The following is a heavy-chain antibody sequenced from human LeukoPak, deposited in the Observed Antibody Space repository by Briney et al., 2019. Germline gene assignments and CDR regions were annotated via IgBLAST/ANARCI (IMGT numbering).Heavy chain of an antibody. CDR3: AREKYQLLRGPFDY. CDR1: GFTFTSSA. J-gene: IGHJ4*02. V-gene: IGHV1-58*02. Sequence: GTSVKVSCKASGFTFTSSAMQWVRQARGQRLEWIGWIVVGSDNTNYAQKFQERVTITRDMSTSTAYMELSSLRSDDTAVYYCAREKYQLLRGPFDYWGQGTLVTVSS. D-gene: IGHD2-2*01. CDR2: IVVGSDNT.